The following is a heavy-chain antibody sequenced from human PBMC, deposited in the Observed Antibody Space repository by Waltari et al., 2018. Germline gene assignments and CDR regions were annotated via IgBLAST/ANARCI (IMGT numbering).Heavy chain of an antibody. Sequence: EVELVESGGDLVQSGGSLRLSCAASGFSFSSYSMNWVRQAPGKGLEWISYISRGGTPIHYADSVKGRFTISRDNDKNALYLQMNSLRDEDTAVYFCASLQTSGSLFEIWGQGTLVTVSS. J-gene: IGHJ4*02. CDR3: ASLQTSGSLFEI. V-gene: IGHV3-48*02. CDR1: GFSFSSYS. CDR2: ISRGGTPI. D-gene: IGHD1-26*01.